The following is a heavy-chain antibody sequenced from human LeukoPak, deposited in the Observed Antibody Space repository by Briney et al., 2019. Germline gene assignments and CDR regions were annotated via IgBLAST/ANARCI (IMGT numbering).Heavy chain of an antibody. CDR1: GGSISSNSYY. CDR2: IYYTGYT. J-gene: IGHJ4*02. Sequence: SETLSLTCTVSGGSISSNSYYWGWIRQPPGKGLEWIVSIYYTGYTYYNPSLQSRVTISVDTSKNQFSLKLSSVTAADTAVYYCARAARPEDSSGYFRYWGQGTLVTVSS. V-gene: IGHV4-39*01. D-gene: IGHD3-22*01. CDR3: ARAARPEDSSGYFRY.